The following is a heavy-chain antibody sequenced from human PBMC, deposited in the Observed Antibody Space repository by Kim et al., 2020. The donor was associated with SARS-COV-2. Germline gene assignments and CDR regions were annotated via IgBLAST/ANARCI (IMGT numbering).Heavy chain of an antibody. CDR3: ARWRGQQHYYYYYGMDV. D-gene: IGHD6-13*01. J-gene: IGHJ6*02. V-gene: IGHV3-48*03. Sequence: VKGRFTIARDNAKNSLSLQMNSLRAEDTAVYYCARWRGQQHYYYYYGMDVWGQGTTVTVSS.